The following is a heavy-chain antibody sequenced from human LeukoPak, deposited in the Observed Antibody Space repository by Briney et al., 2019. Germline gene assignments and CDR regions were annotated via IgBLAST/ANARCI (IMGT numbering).Heavy chain of an antibody. D-gene: IGHD3-3*01. CDR3: ASSIFPTGGYDY. CDR1: GFTFSSYS. V-gene: IGHV3-21*01. J-gene: IGHJ4*02. Sequence: GGSLRLSCAASGFTFSSYSMNWVRQAPGNGLEWVSSISSSSSYIYYADSVKGRFTISRDNAKNSLYLQMNSLRAEDTAVYYCASSIFPTGGYDYWGQGTLVTVSS. CDR2: ISSSSSYI.